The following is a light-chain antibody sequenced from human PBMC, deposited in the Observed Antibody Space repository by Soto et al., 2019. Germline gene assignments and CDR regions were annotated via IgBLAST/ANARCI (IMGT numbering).Light chain of an antibody. J-gene: IGKJ2*01. CDR2: GAS. CDR3: QQYHSSFRT. Sequence: EILLTQSPRTLSLSPGDRATLSCRASQTIDTNYLAWYRQQPGQPPRLLIYGASTRADGIPDRFSGSGSGTDFTLTISRLEPADFAVYYCQQYHSSFRTFGQGTKLEIK. CDR1: QTIDTNY. V-gene: IGKV3-20*01.